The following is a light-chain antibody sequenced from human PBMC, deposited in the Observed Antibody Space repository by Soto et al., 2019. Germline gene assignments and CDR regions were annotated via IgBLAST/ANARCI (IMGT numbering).Light chain of an antibody. CDR1: SSNIGTGYD. J-gene: IGLJ2*01. V-gene: IGLV1-40*01. CDR2: GNN. CDR3: QSYDSRLSGAVV. Sequence: SVLTQPPSVSGAPGQRVTISCTGSSSNIGTGYDVHWYQQLPGTAPKLVIFGNNNRPSGVPDRFSGSKSGTSASLAITGLQAEDEADYYCQSYDSRLSGAVVFGGGTKLTVL.